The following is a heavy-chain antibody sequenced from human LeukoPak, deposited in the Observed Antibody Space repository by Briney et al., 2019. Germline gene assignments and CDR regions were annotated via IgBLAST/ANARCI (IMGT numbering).Heavy chain of an antibody. Sequence: SVKVSCKASGYTFTSYYMHWVRQAPGQGLEWMGRIIPIFGIANYAQKFQGRVTITADKSTSTAYMELSSLRSEDTAVYYCARAADPDFDYWGQGTLVTVSS. CDR2: IIPIFGIA. J-gene: IGHJ4*02. V-gene: IGHV1-69*04. CDR1: GYTFTSYY. CDR3: ARAADPDFDY.